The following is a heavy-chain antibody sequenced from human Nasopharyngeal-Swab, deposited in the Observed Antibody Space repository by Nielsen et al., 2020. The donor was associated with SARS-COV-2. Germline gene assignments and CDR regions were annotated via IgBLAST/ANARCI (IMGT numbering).Heavy chain of an antibody. V-gene: IGHV3-9*01. J-gene: IGHJ5*02. CDR2: ISWNSGYI. Sequence: SLKISCAASGFTFDDYAMHWVRQPPGKGLEWVSRISWNSGYIGYADSVKGRFTISRDNTKNSLFLQMDSLRADDTAFYYCAKDKSGGSGSFNWFDPWGRGTLVTVSS. CDR1: GFTFDDYA. CDR3: AKDKSGGSGSFNWFDP. D-gene: IGHD3-10*01.